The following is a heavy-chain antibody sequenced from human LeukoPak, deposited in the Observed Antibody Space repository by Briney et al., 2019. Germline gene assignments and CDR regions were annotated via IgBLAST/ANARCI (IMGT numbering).Heavy chain of an antibody. CDR3: ARQAYCSSTSCQIAYAFDI. V-gene: IGHV4-28*01. Sequence: SETLSLTCAVSGYSISSSNWWGWIRQPPGKGLEWICYIYYSGSTFYNPYYKSLVTMSVDTSKNQFSLKLGSVTAVDAPVYYCARQAYCSSTSCQIAYAFDIWGQGTMVTVSS. D-gene: IGHD2-2*01. CDR1: GYSISSSNW. J-gene: IGHJ3*02. CDR2: IYYSGST.